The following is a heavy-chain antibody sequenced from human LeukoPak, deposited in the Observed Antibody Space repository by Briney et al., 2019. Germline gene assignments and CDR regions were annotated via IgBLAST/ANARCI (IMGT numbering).Heavy chain of an antibody. CDR2: INSDGSST. CDR3: ASGYYDILTGYADYYFDY. D-gene: IGHD3-9*01. CDR1: GFTFSSYW. V-gene: IGHV3-74*01. J-gene: IGHJ4*02. Sequence: GGSLRLSCAASGFTFSSYWMHWVRQAPGKGLVWVSRINSDGSSTSYADSVKGRFTISRDNAKNTLYLQMNSLRAEDTAVYYCASGYYDILTGYADYYFDYWGQGTLVTVSS.